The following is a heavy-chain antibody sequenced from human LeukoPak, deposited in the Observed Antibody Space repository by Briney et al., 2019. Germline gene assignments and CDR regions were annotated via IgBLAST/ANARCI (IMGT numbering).Heavy chain of an antibody. CDR1: GITVSNYA. CDR2: ISESAGGA. V-gene: IGHV3-23*01. Sequence: GESLRLSCVVSGITVSNYAMSWVRQAPGKGLEWVSGISESAGGAKYADSVKGRFTISRDNSLNTVYLQMNSLRAEDTAVYFCAKRGIVIRGVLIIGFHKEAYYFDYWGQGILVTVSS. CDR3: AKRGIVIRGVLIIGFHKEAYYFDY. J-gene: IGHJ4*02. D-gene: IGHD3-10*01.